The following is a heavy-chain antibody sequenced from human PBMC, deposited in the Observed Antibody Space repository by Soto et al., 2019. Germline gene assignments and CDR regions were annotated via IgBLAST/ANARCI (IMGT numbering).Heavy chain of an antibody. D-gene: IGHD3-10*01. CDR1: GGSISSGDYY. CDR3: ARAIIWGLLWFGESALDS. V-gene: IGHV4-30-4*01. J-gene: IGHJ4*02. Sequence: TLSLTCTVSGGSISSGDYYWSWFRQPPGKGLEWIGYIYYSGSTYYNPSLKSRVTISVDTSKNQFSLKLSSVTAADTAVYYCARAIIWGLLWFGESALDSWGQGTLVTVSS. CDR2: IYYSGST.